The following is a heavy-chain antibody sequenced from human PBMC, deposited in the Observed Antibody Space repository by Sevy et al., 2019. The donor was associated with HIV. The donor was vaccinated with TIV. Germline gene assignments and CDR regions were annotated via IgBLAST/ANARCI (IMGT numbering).Heavy chain of an antibody. Sequence: SVKVSCKASAFTFSTSAVQWVRQSRGQRLEWIGWIVVGSGSTNYAQKFQGRVTFTRDMSTNTAYMELSSLRSDDTAVYYCAATTDTIFGVVLMNNWFDPWGQGTLVTVSS. CDR3: AATTDTIFGVVLMNNWFDP. J-gene: IGHJ5*02. V-gene: IGHV1-58*01. CDR2: IVVGSGST. D-gene: IGHD3-3*01. CDR1: AFTFSTSA.